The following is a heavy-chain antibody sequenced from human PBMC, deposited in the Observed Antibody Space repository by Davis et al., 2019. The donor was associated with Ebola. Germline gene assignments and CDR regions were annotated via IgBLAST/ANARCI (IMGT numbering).Heavy chain of an antibody. CDR2: IIPISDIP. Sequence: SVKVSCKASRDTFSYYTISWVRQAPGQGLEWMGRIIPISDIPKYAQSFQGRVTITADKSTSTAYMELSSLRFEDTAVYYCARHNGDPYDAFDIWGQGTMVTVSS. D-gene: IGHD4-17*01. CDR3: ARHNGDPYDAFDI. J-gene: IGHJ3*02. V-gene: IGHV1-69*02. CDR1: RDTFSYYT.